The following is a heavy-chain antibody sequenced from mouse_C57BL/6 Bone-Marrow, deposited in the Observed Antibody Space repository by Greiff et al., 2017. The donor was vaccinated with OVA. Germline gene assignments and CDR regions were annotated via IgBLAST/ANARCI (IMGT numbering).Heavy chain of an antibody. CDR1: GFTFSSYG. CDR2: ISSGGSYT. J-gene: IGHJ2*01. CDR3: AREDY. V-gene: IGHV5-6*01. Sequence: EVQGVESGGDLVKPGGSLKLSCAASGFTFSSYGMSWVRQTPDKRLEWVATISSGGSYTYYPDSVKGRFTISRDNAKNTLYLQMSSLKSEDTAMYDCAREDYWGQGTTLTVSS.